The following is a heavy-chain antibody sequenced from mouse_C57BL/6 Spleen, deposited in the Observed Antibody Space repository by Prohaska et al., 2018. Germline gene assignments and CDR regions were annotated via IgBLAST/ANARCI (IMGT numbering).Heavy chain of an antibody. CDR3: ARDGYDEAWFAY. V-gene: IGHV1-26*01. Sequence: QKYMGEATLTVDKSSSTAYMELRSLTSEDSAVYYCARDGYDEAWFAYWGQGTLVTVSA. J-gene: IGHJ3*01. D-gene: IGHD2-2*01.